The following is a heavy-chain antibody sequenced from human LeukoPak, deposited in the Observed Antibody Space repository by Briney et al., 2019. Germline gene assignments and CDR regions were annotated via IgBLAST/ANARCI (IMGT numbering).Heavy chain of an antibody. CDR2: ISHDGSNK. CDR1: GFTFSTYA. D-gene: IGHD1-14*01. V-gene: IGHV3-30*04. Sequence: GRSLRLSCAASGFTFSTYAMHWVRQAPGKGLEWMALISHDGSNKYYADSVKGRFTISRDNSKNTLYLQMNSLRAEDTAVYYCARETDNTWAYAFDIWGQGTMVTVSS. J-gene: IGHJ3*02. CDR3: ARETDNTWAYAFDI.